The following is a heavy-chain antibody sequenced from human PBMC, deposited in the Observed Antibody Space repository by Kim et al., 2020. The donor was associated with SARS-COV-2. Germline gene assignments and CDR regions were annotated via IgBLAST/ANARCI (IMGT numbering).Heavy chain of an antibody. V-gene: IGHV4-39*01. CDR3: ARQGGEQWLVDYFDY. CDR1: GGSISSSSYY. D-gene: IGHD6-19*01. CDR2: IYYSGST. Sequence: SETLSLTCTVSGGSISSSSYYWGWIRQPPGKGLEWIGSIYYSGSTYYNPSLKSRVTISVDTSKNQFSLKLSSVTAADTAVYYCARQGGEQWLVDYFDYWGQGTLVTVSS. J-gene: IGHJ4*02.